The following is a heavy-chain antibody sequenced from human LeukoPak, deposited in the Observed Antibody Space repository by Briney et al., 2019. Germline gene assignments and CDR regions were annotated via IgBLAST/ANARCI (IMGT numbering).Heavy chain of an antibody. CDR3: ARTFSESYYYYGMDV. V-gene: IGHV4-59*01. D-gene: IGHD1-26*01. CDR2: VYYRGRT. CDR1: GGSISSYY. J-gene: IGHJ6*02. Sequence: SETLSLTCTVSGGSISSYYWSWIRQPPGKGLECIGYVYYRGRTNYNPSLKSRVTISVDTSKNQFSLKLSSVTAADTAVYYCARTFSESYYYYGMDVWGQGTTVTVSS.